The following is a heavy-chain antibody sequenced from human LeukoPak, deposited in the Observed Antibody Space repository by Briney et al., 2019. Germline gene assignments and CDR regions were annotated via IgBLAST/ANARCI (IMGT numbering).Heavy chain of an antibody. J-gene: IGHJ4*02. Sequence: GGSLRLSCAASGFTFSSYAMHWVRQAPGKGLEWVAVISYDGSNEYYADSVKGRFTISRDNSKNTLYLQMNSLRAEDTAVYYCARDGSRRNNGSGSRYFDYWGQGTLVTVSS. CDR2: ISYDGSNE. D-gene: IGHD3-10*01. CDR3: ARDGSRRNNGSGSRYFDY. CDR1: GFTFSSYA. V-gene: IGHV3-30-3*01.